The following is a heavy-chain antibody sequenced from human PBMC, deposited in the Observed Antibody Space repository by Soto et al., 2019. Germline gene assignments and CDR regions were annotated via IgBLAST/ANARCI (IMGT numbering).Heavy chain of an antibody. D-gene: IGHD3-22*01. Sequence: GESLKISCKGSGYSFTSYWIGWVRQMPGKGLEWMGIIYPGDSDTRYGPSFQGQVTISADKSISTAYLQWSSLKASDTAMYYCARIRGSYHDISGYSLDSFDIWGQGTMVTVSS. CDR2: IYPGDSDT. CDR1: GYSFTSYW. V-gene: IGHV5-51*01. CDR3: ARIRGSYHDISGYSLDSFDI. J-gene: IGHJ3*02.